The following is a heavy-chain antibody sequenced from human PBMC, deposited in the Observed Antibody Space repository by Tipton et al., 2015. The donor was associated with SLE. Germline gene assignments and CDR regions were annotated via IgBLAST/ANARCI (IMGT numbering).Heavy chain of an antibody. CDR2: IKSKTDGGTT. CDR3: TTGLTYSPRDY. D-gene: IGHD1-26*01. J-gene: IGHJ4*02. Sequence: SLRLSCAASGFTFSNAWMSWVRQAPGKGLEWVGRIKSKTDGGTTDYAAPVKGRFTISRDDSKNTLYLQMNSLKTEDTAVYYCTTGLTYSPRDYWGQGTLVTVSS. V-gene: IGHV3-15*01. CDR1: GFTFSNAW.